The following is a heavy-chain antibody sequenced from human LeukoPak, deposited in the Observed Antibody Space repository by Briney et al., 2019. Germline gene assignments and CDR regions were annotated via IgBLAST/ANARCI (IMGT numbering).Heavy chain of an antibody. J-gene: IGHJ4*02. CDR1: GGSISTSNYY. CDR2: IFHSGST. Sequence: PSETLSLTCTVSGGSISTSNYYWGWIRQPPGKGLEWIGNIFHSGSTYYNASLKSRVTISLDTSKNQFSLDLTSVTAADTALYYCARAFRESFFDYWGQGTLVTVSS. V-gene: IGHV4-39*07. CDR3: ARAFRESFFDY.